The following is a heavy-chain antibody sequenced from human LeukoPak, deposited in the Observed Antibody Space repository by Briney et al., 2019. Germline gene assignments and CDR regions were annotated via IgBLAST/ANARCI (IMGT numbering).Heavy chain of an antibody. CDR3: AKPTLLWTSQYAYFDY. Sequence: GRSLRLSCAASGFTFSSYAMSWVRQAPGKGLEWVSAISGSGGNTYYADSVKGRFTISRDNSKNTLYLQMNSLRAEDTAVYYCAKPTLLWTSQYAYFDYWGQGTLVTVSS. CDR1: GFTFSSYA. CDR2: ISGSGGNT. D-gene: IGHD2-21*01. V-gene: IGHV3-23*01. J-gene: IGHJ4*02.